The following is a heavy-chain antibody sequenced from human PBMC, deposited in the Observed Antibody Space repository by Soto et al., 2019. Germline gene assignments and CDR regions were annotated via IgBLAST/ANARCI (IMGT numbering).Heavy chain of an antibody. CDR1: GGSITTGGYY. D-gene: IGHD2-15*01. J-gene: IGHJ4*02. CDR3: ARTKCSGGSCYSWSLDY. Sequence: PSETLSLTXTVSGGSITTGGYYWSWIRQLPGKGLEWIGHRYYSESTYYNPSLKSRVSISLDTSKNQFSLKLSFVTAADTAMYYCARTKCSGGSCYSWSLDYWGQGTPVTVS. V-gene: IGHV4-31*02. CDR2: RYYSEST.